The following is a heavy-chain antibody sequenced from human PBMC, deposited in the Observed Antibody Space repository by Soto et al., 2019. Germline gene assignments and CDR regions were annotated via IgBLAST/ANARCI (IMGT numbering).Heavy chain of an antibody. CDR1: GYTFTSYG. Sequence: ASVKVSCKASGYTFTSYGISWVRQAPGQGLEWMGWISAYNGNTNYAQKLQGRVTMTTDTSTSTAYMELRSLRSDDTAVYYCATASGYSYGLNWFAPWGQGTLVTVSS. CDR3: ATASGYSYGLNWFAP. CDR2: ISAYNGNT. D-gene: IGHD5-18*01. V-gene: IGHV1-18*01. J-gene: IGHJ5*02.